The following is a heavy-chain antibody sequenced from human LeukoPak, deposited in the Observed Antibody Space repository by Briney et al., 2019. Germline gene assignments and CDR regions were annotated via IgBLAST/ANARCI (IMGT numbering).Heavy chain of an antibody. Sequence: GGSLRLSCAASGFTVSTNYMSWVRQAPGKGLEWVSVIYGDYSTYYSDSVKGRFTISRDNSKNTLYLQMNSLRAEDTAVYYCAKGSSVAGTIFGYWGQGTLVTVSS. CDR1: GFTVSTNY. V-gene: IGHV3-66*01. J-gene: IGHJ4*02. D-gene: IGHD6-19*01. CDR2: IYGDYST. CDR3: AKGSSVAGTIFGY.